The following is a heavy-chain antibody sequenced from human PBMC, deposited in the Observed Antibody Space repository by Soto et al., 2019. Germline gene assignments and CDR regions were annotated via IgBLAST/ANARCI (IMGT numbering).Heavy chain of an antibody. CDR1: GGSLSNYY. CDR3: ARGPIGTTRLCYYYYGMDV. D-gene: IGHD1-1*01. J-gene: IGHJ6*02. CDR2: ISHSGVT. V-gene: IGHV4-34*01. Sequence: KPSETLSLTCGVYGGSLSNYYWSWIRQSPGKGLEWIGEISHSGVTNHNPSLKSRVTISVDTSKSQFSLKVRSLTAADTAVYYCARGPIGTTRLCYYYYGMDVWGQGTTVTVSS.